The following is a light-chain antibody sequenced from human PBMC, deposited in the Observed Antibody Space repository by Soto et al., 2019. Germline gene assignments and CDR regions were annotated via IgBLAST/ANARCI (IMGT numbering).Light chain of an antibody. CDR3: SSYATNIIRA. CDR1: SSDVGGYNY. Sequence: QSALTQPASVSGSPGQSLTISCTGTSSDVGGYNYVSWYQQHPGKAPKLIIYEVTKRPSGVSNRFSGSKSGNTASLTISGLQAEDEADYYCSSYATNIIRAFGGGTKVTVL. J-gene: IGLJ3*02. CDR2: EVT. V-gene: IGLV2-14*01.